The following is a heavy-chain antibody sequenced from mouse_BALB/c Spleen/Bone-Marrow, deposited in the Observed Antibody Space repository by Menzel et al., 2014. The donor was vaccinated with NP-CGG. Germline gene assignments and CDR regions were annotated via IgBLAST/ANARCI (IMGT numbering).Heavy chain of an antibody. CDR2: IRNKANGYTT. CDR3: AREKGRVFFDY. CDR1: GFTFTDYY. V-gene: IGHV7-3*02. J-gene: IGHJ2*02. Sequence: EVQLQESGRGLVQPGGSLRLSCATSGFTFTDYYMNWVRQPPGKALEWLGFIRNKANGYTTEYSASVKSRFTISRDNSQNILYLQMNTLRVDDSATYYCAREKGRVFFDYWGQGTSLTVSS.